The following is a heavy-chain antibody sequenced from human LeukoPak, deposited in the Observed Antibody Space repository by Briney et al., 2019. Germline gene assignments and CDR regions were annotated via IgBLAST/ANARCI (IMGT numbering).Heavy chain of an antibody. Sequence: PSETLSLTCTVSGGSISSYYWSWIRQPPGKGLEWIGYIYYSGSTNYNPSLKSRVTISVDTSKRQFSLKLSSLAAADTAVYYCATGRDPYKTGHWGQGTLVTVSS. J-gene: IGHJ4*02. CDR1: GGSISSYY. V-gene: IGHV4-59*01. D-gene: IGHD3-10*01. CDR3: ATGRDPYKTGH. CDR2: IYYSGST.